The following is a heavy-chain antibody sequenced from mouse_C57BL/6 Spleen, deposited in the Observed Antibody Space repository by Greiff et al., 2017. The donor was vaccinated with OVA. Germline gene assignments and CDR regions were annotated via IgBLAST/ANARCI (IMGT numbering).Heavy chain of an antibody. CDR1: GFNIKDYY. CDR2: IDPEDGET. V-gene: IGHV14-2*01. D-gene: IGHD2-5*01. J-gene: IGHJ4*01. CDR3: ARSRSNFGGAMDY. Sequence: VTLKVSGAELVKPGASVKLSCTASGFNIKDYYMHWVKQRTEQGLEWIGRIDPEDGETKYAPKFQGKATITADTSSNTAYLQLSSLTSEDTAVYYCARSRSNFGGAMDYWGQGTSVTVSS.